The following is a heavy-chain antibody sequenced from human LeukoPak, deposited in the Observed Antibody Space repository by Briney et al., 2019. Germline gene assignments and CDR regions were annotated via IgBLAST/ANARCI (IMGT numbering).Heavy chain of an antibody. Sequence: GGSLRLSCAASGFSFSDFYMSWIRQAPGMGLEWVSYIGTRSNPIYYADSVKGRFTISRDDAKNSLYLQMNSLRDEDTAVYFCAREARGSGRDFDYWGQGILVTVSS. CDR1: GFSFSDFY. V-gene: IGHV3-11*01. CDR2: IGTRSNPI. D-gene: IGHD1-26*01. CDR3: AREARGSGRDFDY. J-gene: IGHJ4*02.